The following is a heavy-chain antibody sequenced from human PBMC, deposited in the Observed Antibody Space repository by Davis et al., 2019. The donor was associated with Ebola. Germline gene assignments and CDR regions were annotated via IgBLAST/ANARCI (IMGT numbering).Heavy chain of an antibody. J-gene: IGHJ4*02. CDR1: GFTFSKSW. V-gene: IGHV3-7*01. D-gene: IGHD2/OR15-2a*01. Sequence: GESLKISCAASGFTFSKSWMAWVRQAPGKGLEWLASIKEDGSDKYYLDSVRGRFTISKDNAKNSLYLQMNGLRDEDTAVYYCARDKGFNTFDYWGQGTLVTVSS. CDR3: ARDKGFNTFDY. CDR2: IKEDGSDK.